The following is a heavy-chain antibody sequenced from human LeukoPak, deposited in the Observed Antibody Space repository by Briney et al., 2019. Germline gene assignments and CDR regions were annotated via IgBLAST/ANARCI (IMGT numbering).Heavy chain of an antibody. J-gene: IGHJ4*02. CDR1: RYSIRSDYY. D-gene: IGHD3-10*01. CDR3: AKHYMGSYDNRGLDY. V-gene: IGHV4-38-2*02. CDR2: IYHSGYT. Sequence: SETLSLTCSVSRYSIRSDYYWGWIRQPPGKGLEWIASIYHSGYTYYNASVESRVTISVDTSKNQFSLKLSSVTAADTAVYYCAKHYMGSYDNRGLDYWGQGTLVTVSS.